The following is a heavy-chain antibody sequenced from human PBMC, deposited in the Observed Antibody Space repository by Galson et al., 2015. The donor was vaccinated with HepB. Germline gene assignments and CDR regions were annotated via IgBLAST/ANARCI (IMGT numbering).Heavy chain of an antibody. J-gene: IGHJ3*02. Sequence: SVKVSCKASGYIFTTYVLHWVRQAPGQRLEWMGWINTDDGNTKYSQKFQHRVTITRETSASTAYMELSSLTSEDTAVYYCASLNFDLTTDDVFDIWGQGTMVTVSS. V-gene: IGHV1-3*04. CDR2: INTDDGNT. CDR1: GYIFTTYV. D-gene: IGHD3-9*01. CDR3: ASLNFDLTTDDVFDI.